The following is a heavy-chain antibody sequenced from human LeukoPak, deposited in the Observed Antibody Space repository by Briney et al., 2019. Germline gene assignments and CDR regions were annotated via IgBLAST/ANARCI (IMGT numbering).Heavy chain of an antibody. Sequence: GGSLRLSCVASGFTFSSYWMHCVRQAPGTGLVWVSRVNSDGSGTIYLDSVKGRFTIYRDNAKNTLYLQINSLRADDTAVYYCARGGTLHGFDIWGQGTMVTVSS. J-gene: IGHJ3*02. CDR3: ARGGTLHGFDI. D-gene: IGHD3-16*01. CDR1: GFTFSSYW. V-gene: IGHV3-74*01. CDR2: VNSDGSGT.